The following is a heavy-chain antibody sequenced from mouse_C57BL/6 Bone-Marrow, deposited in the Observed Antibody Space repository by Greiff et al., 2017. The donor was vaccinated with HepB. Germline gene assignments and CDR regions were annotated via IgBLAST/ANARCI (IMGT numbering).Heavy chain of an antibody. CDR1: GFTFSDYY. Sequence: EVQLVESEGGLVQPGSSMKLSCTASGFTFSDYYMAWVRQVPEKGLEWVANINYDDSSTYYLDSLKSRFIISRDNAKNILYLQMSSLKSEDTATYYCARALLRFYAMDYWGQGTSVTVSS. CDR2: INYDDSST. CDR3: ARALLRFYAMDY. V-gene: IGHV5-16*01. J-gene: IGHJ4*01. D-gene: IGHD2-2*01.